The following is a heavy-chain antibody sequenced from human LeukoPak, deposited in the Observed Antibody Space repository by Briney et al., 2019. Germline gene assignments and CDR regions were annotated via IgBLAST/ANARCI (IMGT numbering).Heavy chain of an antibody. D-gene: IGHD3-22*01. CDR1: GYSFTSYW. Sequence: GESLKISCKGSGYSFTSYWVGWVRQMPGKGLEWMGIIYPGDSDTRYSPSFQGQVTISADKSISTAYLQWSSLKASDTAMYYCARLNYYDSSGYANYFDYWGQGTLVTVSS. CDR3: ARLNYYDSSGYANYFDY. V-gene: IGHV5-51*01. CDR2: IYPGDSDT. J-gene: IGHJ4*02.